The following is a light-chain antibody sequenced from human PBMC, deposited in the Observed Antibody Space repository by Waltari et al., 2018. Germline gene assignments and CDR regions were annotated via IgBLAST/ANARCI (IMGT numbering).Light chain of an antibody. J-gene: IGLJ1*01. CDR3: LLYYGGAYV. CDR2: STT. V-gene: IGLV7-43*01. CDR1: TGAVTGGFL. Sequence: QTVVTQEPSLTVSPGGTVTLTCASSTGAVTGGFLPNWFQQKPGHAPRALIYSTTHKHSWTPARFSGSLLGGKAALTLSGVQPEDEAEYYCLLYYGGAYVFGTGTKVTVL.